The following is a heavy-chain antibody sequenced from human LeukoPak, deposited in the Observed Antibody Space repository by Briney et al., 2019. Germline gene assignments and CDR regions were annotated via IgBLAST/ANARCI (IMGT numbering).Heavy chain of an antibody. D-gene: IGHD3-16*01. Sequence: GASEKVSCKASGYTFTVYYIHWVRQAPGQGLEWMGWISAYNGNTNYAQKLQGRVTMTTDTSTSTAYMELRSLRSDDTAVYYCAREGEWCYLDYWGQGTLVTVSS. CDR1: GYTFTVYY. CDR3: AREGEWCYLDY. CDR2: ISAYNGNT. J-gene: IGHJ4*02. V-gene: IGHV1-18*04.